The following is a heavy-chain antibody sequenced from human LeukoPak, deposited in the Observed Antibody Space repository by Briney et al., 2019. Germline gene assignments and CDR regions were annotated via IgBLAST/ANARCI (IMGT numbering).Heavy chain of an antibody. J-gene: IGHJ4*02. CDR1: GFTFSDYS. CDR3: ARHDRSIAALIDY. CDR2: VGISSGNT. D-gene: IGHD6-6*01. V-gene: IGHV3-48*01. Sequence: GGSLRLSCAASGFTFSDYSMNWVRQAPGKGLEWISYVGISSGNTKYADSVKGRFTISGDKAKNSLYLQMNSLRVEDTAVYYCARHDRSIAALIDYWGQGTLVTVSS.